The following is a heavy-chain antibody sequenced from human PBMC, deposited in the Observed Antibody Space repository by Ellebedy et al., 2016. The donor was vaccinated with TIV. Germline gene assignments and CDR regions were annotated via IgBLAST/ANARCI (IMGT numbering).Heavy chain of an antibody. D-gene: IGHD1/OR15-1a*01. V-gene: IGHV1-18*01. J-gene: IGHJ4*02. Sequence: ASVKVSCKASGYTFTSYGISWVRQAPGQGLEWMGWISGYNGDTNYAQKFQGRITVTTDTSTTTAYMELRSLRSDDTAVYYCARRASIEEHDYWGQGTLVTVSS. CDR2: ISGYNGDT. CDR3: ARRASIEEHDY. CDR1: GYTFTSYG.